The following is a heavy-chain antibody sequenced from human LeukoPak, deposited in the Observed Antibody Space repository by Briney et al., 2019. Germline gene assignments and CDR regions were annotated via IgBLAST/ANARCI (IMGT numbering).Heavy chain of an antibody. Sequence: SETLSLTCTVSGDSISSTAYYWGWSRQPPGKGLEWLGMIHFSGTIYNNPSLMSRVTISVDTSKNQFSLKLTSVTAADRAVYYCTRGFDHAKSGYWGQGTLVTVSS. CDR3: TRGFDHAKSGY. J-gene: IGHJ4*02. CDR1: GDSISSTAYY. CDR2: IHFSGTI. D-gene: IGHD1-14*01. V-gene: IGHV4-39*01.